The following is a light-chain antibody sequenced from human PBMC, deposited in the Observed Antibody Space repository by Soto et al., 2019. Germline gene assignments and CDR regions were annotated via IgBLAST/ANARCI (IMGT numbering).Light chain of an antibody. CDR1: QTINNN. J-gene: IGKJ1*01. CDR3: PQYNILPRP. V-gene: IGKV3-15*01. Sequence: ETLMTQSPANLSLYTRETATLSCRASQTINNNLAWYQQKPGQAPRLLIHGASTRATGFPARFSGSGSGTEFTLTISCLQSEDFAVYYCPQYNILPRPFAQGTKVDIK. CDR2: GAS.